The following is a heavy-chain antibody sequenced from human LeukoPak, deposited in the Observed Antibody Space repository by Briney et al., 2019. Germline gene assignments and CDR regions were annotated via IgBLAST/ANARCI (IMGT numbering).Heavy chain of an antibody. J-gene: IGHJ3*02. CDR2: IYFSGRT. V-gene: IGHV4-59*08. Sequence: PSETLSLTCTVSGGSISSYYWRWLRQPPGEGVEWIGYIYFSGRTNYNPSLKRRVTISVDTSKNQYSLKLSSVTAADTAVYYCARRGPQNAFDIWGQGTMVTVSS. CDR3: ARRGPQNAFDI. CDR1: GGSISSYY.